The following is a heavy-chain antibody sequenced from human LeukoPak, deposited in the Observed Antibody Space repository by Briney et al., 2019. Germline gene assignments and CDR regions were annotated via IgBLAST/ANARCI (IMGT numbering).Heavy chain of an antibody. J-gene: IGHJ5*02. CDR1: GGSFSGYY. CDR3: ARGDRGYGSSWYRRNWFDP. D-gene: IGHD6-13*01. Sequence: SETLSLTCAVYGGSFSGYYWSWIRQPPGKGLEWIGEINHSGSTNYNPSLKSRVTISVDTSKNQFSLKLSSVTAADTAVYYCARGDRGYGSSWYRRNWFDPWGQGTLVTVSS. V-gene: IGHV4-34*01. CDR2: INHSGST.